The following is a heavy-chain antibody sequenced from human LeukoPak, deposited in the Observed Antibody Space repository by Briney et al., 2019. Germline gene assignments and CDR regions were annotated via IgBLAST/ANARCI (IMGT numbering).Heavy chain of an antibody. Sequence: GRSLRLSCAASGFTFSSYGMHWVRQAPGKGLEWVAVISYDGSNKYYADSVKGRFTISRDNSKNTLYLQMNSLRAEDTAVYYCVKLAVAGSDYWGQGTLVTVSS. CDR2: ISYDGSNK. V-gene: IGHV3-30*18. CDR3: VKLAVAGSDY. D-gene: IGHD6-19*01. CDR1: GFTFSSYG. J-gene: IGHJ4*02.